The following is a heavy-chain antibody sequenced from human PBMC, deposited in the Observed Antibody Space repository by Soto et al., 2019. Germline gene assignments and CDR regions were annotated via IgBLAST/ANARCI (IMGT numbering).Heavy chain of an antibody. V-gene: IGHV3-48*03. Sequence: GGSLRLSCAASGFIFSSYEMNWVRQAPGKGLEWVSYISSSGRNIYYAESVRGRFTISRDNAKNSLSLQVNSLRADDTAVYYCARARHDSSGPFDYWGQGTLVTVSS. CDR3: ARARHDSSGPFDY. J-gene: IGHJ4*02. CDR1: GFIFSSYE. CDR2: ISSSGRNI. D-gene: IGHD3-22*01.